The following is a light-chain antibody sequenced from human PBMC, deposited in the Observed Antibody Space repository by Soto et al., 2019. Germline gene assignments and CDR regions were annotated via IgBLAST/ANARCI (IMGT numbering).Light chain of an antibody. J-gene: IGKJ1*01. CDR2: DAS. V-gene: IGKV1-5*01. CDR1: KNINTW. CDR3: QQRYNWPWP. Sequence: DITMTQSPSTLSASVGDRVTITCRASKNINTWVAWYQQKPGKAPKLLIYDASNRATDIPPRFSGSGSGTDFTLTISALEPEDLAVYYCQQRYNWPWPFGQVAIVAI.